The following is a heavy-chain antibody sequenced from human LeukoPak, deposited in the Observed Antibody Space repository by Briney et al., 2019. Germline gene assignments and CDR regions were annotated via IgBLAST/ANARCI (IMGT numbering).Heavy chain of an antibody. Sequence: SETLSLTCTVSGGSISSYYWSWIRQPPGKGLEWIGYIYYSGSTNYNPSLKSRVTISVDTSKNQFSLKLSSVTAADTAVYYCARQGGRRSSGYLPDYWGQGTLVTVSS. CDR1: GGSISSYY. CDR2: IYYSGST. CDR3: ARQGGRRSSGYLPDY. D-gene: IGHD3-22*01. J-gene: IGHJ4*02. V-gene: IGHV4-59*08.